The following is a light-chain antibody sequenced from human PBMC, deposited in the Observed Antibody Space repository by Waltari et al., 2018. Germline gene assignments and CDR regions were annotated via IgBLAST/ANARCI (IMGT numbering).Light chain of an antibody. CDR3: QQYNNWPFT. V-gene: IGKV3-15*01. Sequence: IVMTQSPATLSVSPGERATLSCRASQSLSSNLAWYQQKPGQAPRPLIYGASTRATGIPFRFSGSGSRAEFTLTISSLQSEDFAVYYCQQYNNWPFTFGQGTKLEIK. J-gene: IGKJ2*01. CDR1: QSLSSN. CDR2: GAS.